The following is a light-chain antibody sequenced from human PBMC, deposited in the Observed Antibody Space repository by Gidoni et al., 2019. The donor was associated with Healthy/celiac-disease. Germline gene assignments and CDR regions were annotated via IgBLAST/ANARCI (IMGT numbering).Light chain of an antibody. V-gene: IGLV3-25*03. CDR1: ALPKQY. Sequence: SYELTQPPSVSVSPGQTARITCSGEALPKQYAYWYQQKPGQAPVLVIYKASERPSGIPERFSGSSSGTTVTLTISGVQAEDEADYYCQSADSSGTYQVFGGGTKLTVL. CDR2: KAS. CDR3: QSADSSGTYQV. J-gene: IGLJ3*02.